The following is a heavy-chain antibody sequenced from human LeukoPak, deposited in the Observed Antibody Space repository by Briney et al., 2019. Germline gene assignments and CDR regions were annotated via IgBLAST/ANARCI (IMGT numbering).Heavy chain of an antibody. Sequence: SETLSLTCAVYGGSFSSYYWSWIRQPAGKGLEWIGRIYTSGSTNYDPSLKSRVTMSVDTSKNQFSLKLSSVTAADTAVYYCAREAVAGNDYWGQGTLVTVSS. V-gene: IGHV4-4*07. D-gene: IGHD6-19*01. CDR1: GGSFSSYY. CDR3: AREAVAGNDY. J-gene: IGHJ4*02. CDR2: IYTSGST.